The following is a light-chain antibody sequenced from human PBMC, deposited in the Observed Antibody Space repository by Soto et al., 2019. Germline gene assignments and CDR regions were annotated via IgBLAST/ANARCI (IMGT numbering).Light chain of an antibody. V-gene: IGLV2-14*01. CDR3: SSYTRSRTWV. Sequence: QSALPQPASVSGSPGQSITISCTGTSSDVGGYSYVSWYQQHAGKAPKLIIHEVSNRPSGVSNRYSGPKSGNTASLTSSGLQAEDEADYYCSSYTRSRTWVFGGGTKVTVL. CDR1: SSDVGGYSY. CDR2: EVS. J-gene: IGLJ3*02.